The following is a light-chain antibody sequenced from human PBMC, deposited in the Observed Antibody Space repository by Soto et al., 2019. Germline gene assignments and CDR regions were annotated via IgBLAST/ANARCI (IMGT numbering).Light chain of an antibody. CDR1: SSDVGGYNY. CDR3: SSYSSSSTYV. Sequence: QSVLTQPASVSGSPGQSITISCTGTSSDVGGYNYVSWYQQHPGKAPKLMIYDVSNRPSGVSNRFSGSKSGNTASLTISGLQAEDEADYYSSSYSSSSTYVFGTGYKVTVL. J-gene: IGLJ1*01. V-gene: IGLV2-14*01. CDR2: DVS.